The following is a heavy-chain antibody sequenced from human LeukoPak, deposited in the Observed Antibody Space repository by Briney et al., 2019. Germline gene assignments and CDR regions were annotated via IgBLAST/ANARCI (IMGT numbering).Heavy chain of an antibody. CDR3: ARTTSFTASGYDC. V-gene: IGHV1-8*03. J-gene: IGHJ4*02. D-gene: IGHD6-25*01. CDR1: GYSFNTYH. CDR2: MNPYTGDR. Sequence: ASVKVSYKTSGYSFNTYHNNWVRQDSGQGLEWLGWMNPYTGDRGYAQRFQGRLSITSDTSISTAYMELGSLKSDDTAVYFCARTTSFTASGYDCWGQGALVTVSS.